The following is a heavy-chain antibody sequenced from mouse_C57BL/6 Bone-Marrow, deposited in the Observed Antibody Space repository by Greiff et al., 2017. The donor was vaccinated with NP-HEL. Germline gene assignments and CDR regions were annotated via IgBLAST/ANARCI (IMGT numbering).Heavy chain of an antibody. J-gene: IGHJ4*01. Sequence: VQLQQSGAELVRPGASVKLSCTASGFNIKDYYMHWVKQRPEQGLEWIGRIDPEDGDTEYAPKFQGKATMTADTSSNTAYLQLSRLTSEDTAVDYGTTYTTVVDAMDYWGQGTSVTVSS. D-gene: IGHD1-1*01. V-gene: IGHV14-1*01. CDR2: IDPEDGDT. CDR3: TTYTTVVDAMDY. CDR1: GFNIKDYY.